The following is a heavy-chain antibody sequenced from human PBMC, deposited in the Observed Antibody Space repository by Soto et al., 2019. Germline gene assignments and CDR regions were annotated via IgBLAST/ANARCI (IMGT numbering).Heavy chain of an antibody. J-gene: IGHJ4*02. CDR3: ARSRYGSSWYFDY. CDR2: INHSGST. CDR1: GGSFSGYY. Sequence: QVQLQQWGAGLLKPSETLSLTCAVYGGSFSGYYWSWIRQPPGKGLEWIGEINHSGSTNYNPSLKSRVPISVDTSKNQFSLKLSSVTAADTAVYYCARSRYGSSWYFDYWGQGTLVTVSS. D-gene: IGHD6-13*01. V-gene: IGHV4-34*01.